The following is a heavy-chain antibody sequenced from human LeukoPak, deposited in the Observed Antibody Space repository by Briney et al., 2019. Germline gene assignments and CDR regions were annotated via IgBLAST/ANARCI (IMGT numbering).Heavy chain of an antibody. V-gene: IGHV1-18*01. CDR2: ISVYNGNT. D-gene: IGHD6-13*01. CDR1: GYTFTSYG. CDR3: ARAHRLYSSSWYGNGDFDY. J-gene: IGHJ4*02. Sequence: GASMKVSCKASGYTFTSYGISWVRQAPGQGLEWMGWISVYNGNTNYAQKLQGRVTMTTDTSTSTAYMEVRSLRSDDTAVYYCARAHRLYSSSWYGNGDFDYWGQGTLVTVSS.